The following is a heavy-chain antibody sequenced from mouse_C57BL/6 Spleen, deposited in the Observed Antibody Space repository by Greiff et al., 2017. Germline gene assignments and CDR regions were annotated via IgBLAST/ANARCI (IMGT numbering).Heavy chain of an antibody. V-gene: IGHV1-80*01. CDR3: ARGYGSSFYAMDY. CDR1: GYAFSSYW. CDR2: IYPGDGDT. J-gene: IGHJ4*01. D-gene: IGHD1-1*01. Sequence: VQLQQSGAELVKPGASVKISCKASGYAFSSYWRNWVKPRPGKGLEWIGQIYPGDGDTNYHGMFKGKAKLTADTSSSTAYVQLNCLTAEDSAVYYCARGYGSSFYAMDYWGQGTSVTVSS.